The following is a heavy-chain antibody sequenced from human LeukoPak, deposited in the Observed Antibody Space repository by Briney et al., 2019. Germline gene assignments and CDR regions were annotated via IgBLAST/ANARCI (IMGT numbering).Heavy chain of an antibody. V-gene: IGHV3-13*04. CDR2: IGTAGDT. Sequence: SGGSLRLSCAASGFTFSSYDMHWVRQVTGRGLEWVSVIGTAGDTYYPGSVKGRFTISRENAKNSLYLQMNSLRVGDTAVYYCARELSRQGYSHGFDYWGQGILVTVSS. CDR1: GFTFSSYD. CDR3: ARELSRQGYSHGFDY. J-gene: IGHJ4*02. D-gene: IGHD5-18*01.